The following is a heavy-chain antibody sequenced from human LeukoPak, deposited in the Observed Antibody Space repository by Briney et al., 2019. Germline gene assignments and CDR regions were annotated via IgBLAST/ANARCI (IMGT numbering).Heavy chain of an antibody. CDR1: GGSISSSSYY. CDR2: IYYSGST. J-gene: IGHJ4*02. CDR3: ARELDTAMVGPDY. V-gene: IGHV4-39*01. D-gene: IGHD5-18*01. Sequence: SETLSLTCTVSGGSISSSSYYWGWIRQPPGKGLEWVGSIYYSGSTYYNPSLKSRVTISVDTSKNQFSLKLSSVTAADTAVYYCARELDTAMVGPDYWGRGTLVTVSS.